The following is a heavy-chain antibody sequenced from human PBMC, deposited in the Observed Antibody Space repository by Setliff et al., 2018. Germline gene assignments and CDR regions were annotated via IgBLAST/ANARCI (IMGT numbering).Heavy chain of an antibody. CDR2: IYYSGGT. V-gene: IGHV4-39*01. CDR1: GGSISTKNYY. CDR3: ARQPSSGSYYNPRPYYFDY. J-gene: IGHJ4*02. Sequence: SETLSLTCTVSGGSISTKNYYWGWIRQPPGKGLEWIGNIYYSGGTYYSPSLKSRVTISVDTSENQFSLKLNSVTAADTAVYYCARQPSSGSYYNPRPYYFDYWGQGTLVTVSS. D-gene: IGHD3-10*01.